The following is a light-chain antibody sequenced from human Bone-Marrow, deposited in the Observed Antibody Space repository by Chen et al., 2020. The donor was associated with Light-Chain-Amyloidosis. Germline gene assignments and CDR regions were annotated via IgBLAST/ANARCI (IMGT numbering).Light chain of an antibody. CDR1: NIGSTS. V-gene: IGLV3-21*02. Sequence: SYVLTQPSSVSVAPGQTATIACGGNNIGSTSVHWYQQPPGQAPLLIVYDDSDRPSGIPERLSGSNSGNTATLTISRVEAGDEADYNWQVWDRSSDRPVVGGGTKLTVL. CDR3: QVWDRSSDRPV. CDR2: DDS. J-gene: IGLJ3*02.